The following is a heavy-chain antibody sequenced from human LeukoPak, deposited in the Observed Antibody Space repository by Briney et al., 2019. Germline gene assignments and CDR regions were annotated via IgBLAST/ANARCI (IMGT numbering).Heavy chain of an antibody. CDR3: ARRSCSTTTCYSWPAQYYYMDV. V-gene: IGHV3-23*01. CDR1: GFTFMMYG. Sequence: GGSLRLSCAASGFTFMMYGMTWVRQAPGKGLESFSGISGSGGSANYADSVKGRFTISRDNSKNTVYLQMSSLRAEDTALYYCARRSCSTTTCYSWPAQYYYMDVWGKGTSVTVSS. CDR2: ISGSGGSA. J-gene: IGHJ6*03. D-gene: IGHD2-2*01.